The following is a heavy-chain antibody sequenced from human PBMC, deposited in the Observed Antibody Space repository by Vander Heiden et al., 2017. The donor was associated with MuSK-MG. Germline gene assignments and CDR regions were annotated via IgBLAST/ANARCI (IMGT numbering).Heavy chain of an antibody. CDR2: IYWDDDK. CDR1: GFSLSTRGVG. D-gene: IGHD3-10*01. J-gene: IGHJ4*02. V-gene: IGHV2-5*05. CDR3: AARRGRGSRYFDY. Sequence: QITLKESGPTLVKPTPTLTLTCTFSGFSLSTRGVGVGWIRQPPGKALEWLALIYWDDDKRYGPALKSRLTITKDTSKNQVVLTMTKMETVDTATYYSAARRGRGSRYFDYWGQGTMVTVYS.